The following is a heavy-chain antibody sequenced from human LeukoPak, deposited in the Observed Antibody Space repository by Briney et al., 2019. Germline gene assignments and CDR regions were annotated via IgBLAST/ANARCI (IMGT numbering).Heavy chain of an antibody. D-gene: IGHD3-22*01. J-gene: IGHJ4*02. CDR2: IWYDGSNR. Sequence: GNSLRLSCAASGFTFSSSGMHWVRQTPGKGLEWVAVIWYDGSNRYYADPVKGRFTVSRDNSKNTLYLQMNSLRAEDTAVYYCARAKGVSTGYRPTDYWGQGTLVTVSS. CDR3: ARAKGVSTGYRPTDY. CDR1: GFTFSSSG. V-gene: IGHV3-33*01.